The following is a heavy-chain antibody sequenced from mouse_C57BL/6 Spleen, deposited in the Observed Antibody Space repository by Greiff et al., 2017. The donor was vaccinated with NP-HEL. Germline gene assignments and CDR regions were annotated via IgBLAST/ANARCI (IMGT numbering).Heavy chain of an antibody. Sequence: EVMLVESGGDLVKPGGSLKLSCAASGFTFSSYGMSWVRQTPDKRLEWVATISSGGSYTYYPDSVKGRFTISRDNAKNTLYLQMSSLKSEDTAMYYCARHPTGKGAWFAYWGQGTLVTVSA. J-gene: IGHJ3*01. CDR2: ISSGGSYT. D-gene: IGHD4-1*02. V-gene: IGHV5-6*01. CDR3: ARHPTGKGAWFAY. CDR1: GFTFSSYG.